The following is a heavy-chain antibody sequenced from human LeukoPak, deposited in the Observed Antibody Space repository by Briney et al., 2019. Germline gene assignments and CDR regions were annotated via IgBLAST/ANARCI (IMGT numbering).Heavy chain of an antibody. CDR1: GFTFSSYA. D-gene: IGHD2-2*01. Sequence: GGSLRLSCAASGFTFSSYAMSWVRQAPGKGLEWVSAISGSGGSTYYADSVKGRFTISRDNAKNSLYLQMNSLRAEDTAVYYCARQAGDIVVVPAAIDPFDYWGQGTLVTVSS. CDR2: ISGSGGST. CDR3: ARQAGDIVVVPAAIDPFDY. J-gene: IGHJ4*02. V-gene: IGHV3-23*01.